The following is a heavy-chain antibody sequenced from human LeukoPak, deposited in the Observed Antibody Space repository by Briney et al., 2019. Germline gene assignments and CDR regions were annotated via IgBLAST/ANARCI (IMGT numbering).Heavy chain of an antibody. CDR2: ISGRGSST. CDR1: GFTFSSYV. V-gene: IGHV3-23*01. J-gene: IGHJ4*02. CDR3: ARDVWGDRDSYFDY. D-gene: IGHD2-21*01. Sequence: GGSLRLSCAASGFTFSSYVMSWVRQAPGKGLEWVSGISGRGSSTYYADSVKGRFTISRDNAKNTLYLQMNSLRAEDTAVYYCARDVWGDRDSYFDYWGQGTLVTVSS.